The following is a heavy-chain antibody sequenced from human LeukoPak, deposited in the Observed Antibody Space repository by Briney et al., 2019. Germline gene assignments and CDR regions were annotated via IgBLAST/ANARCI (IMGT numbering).Heavy chain of an antibody. CDR3: ARAAVTTSRYFQH. CDR2: IYNSGHT. V-gene: IGHV4-59*01. D-gene: IGHD4-17*01. J-gene: IGHJ1*01. CDR1: GGPISNYY. Sequence: SETLSLTCTVSGGPISNYYWSWIRQPPGKGLEWIGYIYNSGHTNYNPSLKSRVTISEDTSKNQLSLKLSSVTAADTAVYYCARAAVTTSRYFQHWGQGTLVTVSS.